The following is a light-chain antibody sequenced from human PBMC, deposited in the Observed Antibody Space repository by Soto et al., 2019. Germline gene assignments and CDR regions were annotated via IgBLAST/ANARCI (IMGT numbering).Light chain of an antibody. V-gene: IGKV2-30*01. CDR1: QSLVYSDGDTY. CDR2: KVS. Sequence: DVVMTQSPLSLPVTLGQPASISCRSSQSLVYSDGDTYLSWFHQRPGQSPRRLIYKVSKRDSGVPDRFSGSGSGTDFTLKISRVEAEDVGVYYCMQGTHWRTFGQGTKVEIK. CDR3: MQGTHWRT. J-gene: IGKJ1*01.